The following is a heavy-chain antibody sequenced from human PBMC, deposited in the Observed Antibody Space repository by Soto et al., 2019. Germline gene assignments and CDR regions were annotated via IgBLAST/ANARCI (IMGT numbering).Heavy chain of an antibody. V-gene: IGHV4-39*01. CDR1: GGSISSSSYY. CDR2: IYYSGST. J-gene: IGHJ5*02. CDR3: ARSFMSLSGSYYINWFDP. Sequence: PSETLSLTCTVSGGSISSSSYYWGWIRQPPGKGLEWIGSIYYSGSTYYNPSLKSRVTISVDTSKNQFSLKLSSVTAADTAVYYCARSFMSLSGSYYINWFDPWGQGTLVTVS. D-gene: IGHD3-10*01.